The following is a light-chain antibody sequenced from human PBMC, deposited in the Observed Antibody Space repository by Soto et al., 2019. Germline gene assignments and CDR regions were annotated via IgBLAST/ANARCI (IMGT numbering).Light chain of an antibody. V-gene: IGKV1-5*03. CDR3: QQYNSYPLT. CDR1: QSVSSW. CDR2: KAS. J-gene: IGKJ4*01. Sequence: DIQVTQSPSTLSSSVGDRVTITCRVSQSVSSWLAWYQQKPGKAPKLLIYKASSLETGVPSRFSGSGTGTDFTLTISSLQPDDSANYYCQQYNSYPLTFGGGTKVEIK.